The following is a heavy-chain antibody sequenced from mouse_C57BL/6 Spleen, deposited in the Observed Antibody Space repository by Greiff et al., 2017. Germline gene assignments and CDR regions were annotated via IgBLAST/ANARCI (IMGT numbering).Heavy chain of an antibody. D-gene: IGHD1-1*01. Sequence: EVMLVEPGGDLVKPGGSLKLSCAASGFTFSSYGMSWVRQTPDKRLEWVATISSGGSYTYYPDSVKGRFTISRDNAKNTLYLQMSSLKSEDTAMYYCASLFATVVAKVYFDYWGQGTTLTVSS. CDR3: ASLFATVVAKVYFDY. CDR1: GFTFSSYG. CDR2: ISSGGSYT. V-gene: IGHV5-6*01. J-gene: IGHJ2*01.